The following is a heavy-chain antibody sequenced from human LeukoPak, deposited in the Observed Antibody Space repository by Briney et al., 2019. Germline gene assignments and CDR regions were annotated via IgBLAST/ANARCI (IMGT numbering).Heavy chain of an antibody. Sequence: SETLSLTCTVSGGSISSYYWSWIRQPPGKGLEWIGYIYYSGSTNYNPSLKSRVTISVDTSKNQFSLKLSSVTAADTAVYYCARGAPGSSCSGGSCPYFDYWGQGTLVSVSS. CDR3: ARGAPGSSCSGGSCPYFDY. J-gene: IGHJ4*02. CDR2: IYYSGST. CDR1: GGSISSYY. D-gene: IGHD2-15*01. V-gene: IGHV4-59*01.